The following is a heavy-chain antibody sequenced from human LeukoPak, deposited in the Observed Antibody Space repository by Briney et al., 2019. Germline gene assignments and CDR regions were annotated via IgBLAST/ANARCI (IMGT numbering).Heavy chain of an antibody. J-gene: IGHJ1*01. CDR3: ARVIYYYDSSGYEFAEYFQH. Sequence: ASVKVSCKASGYTFTGYYMHWVRQAPGQGLEWMGRINPNSGGTNYAQKFQGRVTMTRDTSISTAYMELSRLRSDDTAVYYCARVIYYYDSSGYEFAEYFQHWGQGTLVTVSS. CDR2: INPNSGGT. V-gene: IGHV1-2*06. CDR1: GYTFTGYY. D-gene: IGHD3-22*01.